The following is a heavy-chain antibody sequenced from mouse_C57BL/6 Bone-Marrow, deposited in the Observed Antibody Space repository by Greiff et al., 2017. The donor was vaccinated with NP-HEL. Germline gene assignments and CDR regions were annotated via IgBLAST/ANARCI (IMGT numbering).Heavy chain of an antibody. D-gene: IGHD2-14*01. V-gene: IGHV1-4*01. J-gene: IGHJ4*01. CDR2: INPSSGYT. CDR3: ANLWVPHYAMDY. CDR1: GYTFTSYT. Sequence: QVQLKESGAELARPGASVKMSCKASGYTFTSYTMHWVKQRPGQGLEWIGYINPSSGYTKYNQKFKDKATLTADKSSSTAYMQLSSLTSEDSAVYYCANLWVPHYAMDYWGQGTSVTVSS.